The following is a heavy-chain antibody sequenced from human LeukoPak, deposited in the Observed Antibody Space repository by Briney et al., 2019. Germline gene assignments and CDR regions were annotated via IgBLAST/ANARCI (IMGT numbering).Heavy chain of an antibody. J-gene: IGHJ4*02. CDR1: GYSISSGYY. V-gene: IGHV4-38-2*01. CDR3: ARGVMVRGVSNDY. Sequence: PSETLSLTCAVSGYSISSGYYWGWIRQPPGKGLEWIGSIYYSGSTYYNPSLKSRVTISVDTSKNQFSLKLSSVTAADTAVYYCARGVMVRGVSNDYWGQGTLVTVSS. CDR2: IYYSGST. D-gene: IGHD3-10*01.